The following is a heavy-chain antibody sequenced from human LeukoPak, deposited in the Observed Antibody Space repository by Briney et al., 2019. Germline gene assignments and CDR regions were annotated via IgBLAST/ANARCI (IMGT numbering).Heavy chain of an antibody. CDR2: ISGSSTYI. V-gene: IGHV3-21*01. CDR1: GFTFSNYN. D-gene: IGHD3-16*01. Sequence: GGSLRLSCAASGFTFSNYNMNWVRQAPGKGLEWVSSISGSSTYIYYADSVQGRFTISRDNAKNSLYLQMNSLRAEDTAVYCCARDLDYYYYMDVWGKGTTVTISS. CDR3: ARDLDYYYYMDV. J-gene: IGHJ6*03.